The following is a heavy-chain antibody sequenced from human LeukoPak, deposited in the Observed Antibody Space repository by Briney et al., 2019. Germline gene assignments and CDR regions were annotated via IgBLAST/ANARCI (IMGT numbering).Heavy chain of an antibody. CDR1: GFTFSKYW. CDR2: INTDGTVT. V-gene: IGHV3-74*01. D-gene: IGHD6-19*01. J-gene: IGHJ4*02. Sequence: PGGSLRLSCAASGFTFSKYWMLRVRQAPGKGLESVSRINTDGTVTTYADSVKGRFTVSRDNADNTMFLQMNSVRDGDTAVYYCATKQWLAPPPDSWGQGTPVTVSS. CDR3: ATKQWLAPPPDS.